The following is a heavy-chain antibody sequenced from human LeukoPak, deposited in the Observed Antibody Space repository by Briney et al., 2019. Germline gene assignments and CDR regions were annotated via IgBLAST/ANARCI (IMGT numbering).Heavy chain of an antibody. J-gene: IGHJ4*02. CDR2: IYSGGTT. V-gene: IGHV3-66*01. D-gene: IGHD3-9*01. CDR3: AREGTYYDILTGYRKYSFDY. Sequence: GGSLRLSCAASGFTVSSNYMSWVRQAPGKGLEWVSVIYSGGTTYYADSVKGRFTISRDNSKNTLYLQMNSLRAEDTAVYYCAREGTYYDILTGYRKYSFDYWGQGTLVTVSS. CDR1: GFTVSSNY.